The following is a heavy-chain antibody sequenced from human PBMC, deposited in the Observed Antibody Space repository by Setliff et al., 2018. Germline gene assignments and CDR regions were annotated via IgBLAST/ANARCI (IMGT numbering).Heavy chain of an antibody. Sequence: PSETLSLTCTVSGGGSINNYYWSWVRQSPGKGLEWIGFVHFGGDTNYSPSLKSRVTMSADTSNNQFSLNLRSVTAADTAVYFCARQPSSGAYYNPRPYYFDYWGQGTLVTV. D-gene: IGHD3-10*01. CDR3: ARQPSSGAYYNPRPYYFDY. CDR2: VHFGGDT. V-gene: IGHV4-59*08. CDR1: GGGSINNYY. J-gene: IGHJ4*02.